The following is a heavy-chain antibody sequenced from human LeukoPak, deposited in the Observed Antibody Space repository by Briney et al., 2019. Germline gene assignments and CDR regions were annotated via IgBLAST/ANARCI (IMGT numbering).Heavy chain of an antibody. CDR2: IYSSGST. Sequence: SETLSLTCYVSGGSIRGYYWSWIRQPPEKGLEWLGYIYSSGSTNYNPSLKSRVTMSVDTSKNQFSPKVSSVTAADTAVYYCARVFDSGSQAYFYYMDVWGKGTTVIISS. CDR3: ARVFDSGSQAYFYYMDV. CDR1: GGSIRGYY. V-gene: IGHV4-59*01. D-gene: IGHD3-10*01. J-gene: IGHJ6*03.